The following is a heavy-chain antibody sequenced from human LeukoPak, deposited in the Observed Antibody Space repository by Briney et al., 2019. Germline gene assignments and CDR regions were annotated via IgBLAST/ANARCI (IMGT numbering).Heavy chain of an antibody. V-gene: IGHV3-30*18. CDR1: GFTFSSYG. CDR3: TKDSGDYVWGSYRYNMAYFVY. J-gene: IGHJ4*02. Sequence: QPGGSLRLSCAASGFTFSSYGMHWVRQAPGQGLGWVAVISFDGINKDYAASVKGRITISRDNSTNTLYLQMNSLRAEDTAVYYCTKDSGDYVWGSYRYNMAYFVYWGQGTLVTVSS. CDR2: ISFDGINK. D-gene: IGHD3-16*02.